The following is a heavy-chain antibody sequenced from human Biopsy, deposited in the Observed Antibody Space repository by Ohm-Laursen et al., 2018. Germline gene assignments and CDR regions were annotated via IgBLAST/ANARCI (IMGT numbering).Heavy chain of an antibody. D-gene: IGHD3-9*01. CDR2: NIPILGTG. V-gene: IGHV1-69*06. CDR3: ATKLTGYFHH. CDR1: GGTFSNYG. J-gene: IGHJ1*01. Sequence: ASVKVSCKIPGGTFSNYGVNWVRQAPGQGLEWLGGNIPILGTGNYAQKFQDRVTVAADTSTSTATMELRSLRSDDTAVYYCATKLTGYFHHWGQGTLVIVSS.